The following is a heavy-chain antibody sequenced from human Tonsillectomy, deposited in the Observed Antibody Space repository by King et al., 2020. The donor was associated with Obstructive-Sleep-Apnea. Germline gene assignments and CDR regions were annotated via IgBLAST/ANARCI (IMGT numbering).Heavy chain of an antibody. J-gene: IGHJ4*02. V-gene: IGHV3-9*01. D-gene: IGHD6-19*01. CDR3: VKDKNSGWYVDYFDY. Sequence: EVQLVESGGGLVQPGRSLRLSCAASGFTFDDYAMHWVRQAPGKGLEWVSGISWNSGSIGYADSVKGRFTISRDNGRNSLYLQMNSLRAEDTALYYCVKDKNSGWYVDYFDYWGQGTLVTVSS. CDR2: ISWNSGSI. CDR1: GFTFDDYA.